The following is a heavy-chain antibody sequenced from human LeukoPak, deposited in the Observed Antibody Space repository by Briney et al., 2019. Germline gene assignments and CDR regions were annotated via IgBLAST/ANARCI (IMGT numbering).Heavy chain of an antibody. V-gene: IGHV3-30*03. CDR3: ARDSGYSYVY. CDR1: GFTFSSYG. Sequence: GGSLRLSCAASGFTFSSYGMHWVRQAPGKGLEWVAVISYDGSNKYYADSVKGRFTISRDNSKNMLYLQMNSLRAEDTAVYYCARDSGYSYVYWGQGTLVTVSS. D-gene: IGHD5-18*01. J-gene: IGHJ4*02. CDR2: ISYDGSNK.